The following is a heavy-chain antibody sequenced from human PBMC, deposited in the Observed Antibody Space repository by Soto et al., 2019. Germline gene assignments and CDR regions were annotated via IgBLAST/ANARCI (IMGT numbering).Heavy chain of an antibody. V-gene: IGHV3-33*01. CDR1: GFTFSSYG. CDR2: IWYDGSNK. CDR3: ARDRGQVRYFDWLYYMDV. J-gene: IGHJ6*03. Sequence: GGSLRLSCAASGFTFSSYGMHWVRQAPGKGLEWVAVIWYDGSNKYYADSVKGRFTISRDNSKNTLYLQMNSLRAEDTAVYYCARDRGQVRYFDWLYYMDVWGKGTTVTVSS. D-gene: IGHD3-9*01.